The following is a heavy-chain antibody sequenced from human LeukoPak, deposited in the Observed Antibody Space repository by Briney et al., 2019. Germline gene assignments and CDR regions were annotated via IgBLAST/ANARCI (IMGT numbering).Heavy chain of an antibody. CDR2: INHSGST. J-gene: IGHJ5*02. D-gene: IGHD3-22*01. CDR1: GGSFSGYY. Sequence: SETLSLTCAAYGGSFSGYYWSWIRQPPGKGLEWIGEINHSGSTNYNPSLKSRVTISVDTSKNQFSLKLSSVTAADTAVYYCARGPQKSITMIVANWFDPWGQGTLVTVSS. CDR3: ARGPQKSITMIVANWFDP. V-gene: IGHV4-34*01.